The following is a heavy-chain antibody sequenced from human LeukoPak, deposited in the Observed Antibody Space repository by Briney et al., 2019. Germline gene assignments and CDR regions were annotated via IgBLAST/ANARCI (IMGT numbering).Heavy chain of an antibody. J-gene: IGHJ5*02. CDR2: INPSGGST. CDR1: GYTFTSYY. V-gene: IGHV1-46*01. Sequence: ASVKVSCKAPGYTFTSYYMHWVRQAPGQGLEWMGVINPSGGSTSYAQKFRGRVIMTRDMSTSTVYMELSSLRSEDTAVYYCARAHYDILTGYDGWFDPWGQGTLVTVSS. CDR3: ARAHYDILTGYDGWFDP. D-gene: IGHD3-9*01.